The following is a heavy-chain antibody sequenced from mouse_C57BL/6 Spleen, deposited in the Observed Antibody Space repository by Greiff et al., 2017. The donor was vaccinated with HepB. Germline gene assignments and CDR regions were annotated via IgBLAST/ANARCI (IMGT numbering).Heavy chain of an antibody. CDR3: ARYYDYYAMDY. CDR1: GYTFTSYG. D-gene: IGHD1-1*01. V-gene: IGHV1-81*01. CDR2: IYPRSGNT. Sequence: QVQLQQSGAELARPGASVKLSCKASGYTFTSYGISWVKQRPGQGLEWIGEIYPRSGNTYYNEKFKGKATLTADKSSSTAYMELRSLTSEDSAVYFCARYYDYYAMDYWGQGTSVTVSS. J-gene: IGHJ4*01.